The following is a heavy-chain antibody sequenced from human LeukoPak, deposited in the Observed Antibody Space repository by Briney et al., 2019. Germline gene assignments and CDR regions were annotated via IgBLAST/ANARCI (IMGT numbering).Heavy chain of an antibody. Sequence: GGSLRLSCAASGFTFSSYAMHWVRQAPGKGLEWVAVISYDGSNKYYADSVKGRLTISRDNSKNTLYLQMNSLRAEDTAVYYCARAFGFSSPFDYWGQGTLVTVSS. CDR2: ISYDGSNK. CDR3: ARAFGFSSPFDY. CDR1: GFTFSSYA. D-gene: IGHD3-10*01. J-gene: IGHJ4*02. V-gene: IGHV3-30-3*01.